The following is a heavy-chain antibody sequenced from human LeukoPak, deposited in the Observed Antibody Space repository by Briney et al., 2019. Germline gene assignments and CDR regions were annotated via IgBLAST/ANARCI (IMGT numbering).Heavy chain of an antibody. CDR2: IDPCNGNI. CDR1: GYTFNSYG. Sequence: ASVKPSCTASGYTFNSYGICWVRQAPGQGLEWIGWIDPCNGNIKYAEKHQGRVTMTTDTSTSTAYMDLRSLRSDDTAVYYCARDGVSGHFDYWGRGTLVTVSS. D-gene: IGHD3-3*01. J-gene: IGHJ4*01. V-gene: IGHV1-18*01. CDR3: ARDGVSGHFDY.